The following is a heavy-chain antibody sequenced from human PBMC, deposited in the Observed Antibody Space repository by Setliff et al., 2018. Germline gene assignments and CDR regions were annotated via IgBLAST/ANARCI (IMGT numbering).Heavy chain of an antibody. V-gene: IGHV3-48*03. J-gene: IGHJ4*02. Sequence: GESLRLSCAASGFTFSNYDMNWVRQAPGKGLEWVSYIKSSGSSIYYADSVKGRFTISRDNAKNSLYLQMDSLRAEDTAVYYCVRTLFLQYYGGRSGGYFDYWGQGSLVTVS. CDR1: GFTFSNYD. CDR2: IKSSGSSI. CDR3: VRTLFLQYYGGRSGGYFDY. D-gene: IGHD4-17*01.